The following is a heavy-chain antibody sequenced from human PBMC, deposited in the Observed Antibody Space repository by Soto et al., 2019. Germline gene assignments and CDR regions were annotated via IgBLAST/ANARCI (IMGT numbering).Heavy chain of an antibody. CDR2: INHSGST. Sequence: SETLSLTCAVYGGSFSGYYWSWIRQPPGKGLEWIGEINHSGSTNYNPSLKSRVTISVDTSKNQFSLKLSSVTAADTAVYYCAADYYDSSGYFRGQGTLVTVSS. CDR3: AADYYDSSGYF. D-gene: IGHD3-22*01. V-gene: IGHV4-34*01. CDR1: GGSFSGYY. J-gene: IGHJ4*02.